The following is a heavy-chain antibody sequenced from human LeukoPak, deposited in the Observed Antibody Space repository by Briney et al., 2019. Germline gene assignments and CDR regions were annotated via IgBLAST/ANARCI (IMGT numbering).Heavy chain of an antibody. V-gene: IGHV3-30*02. J-gene: IGHJ4*02. CDR3: AKDAYYYGSGSYLGYFDY. D-gene: IGHD3-10*01. CDR1: GFTFSSYG. CDR2: IRYDGSNK. Sequence: PGGSPRLSCAASGFTFSSYGMHWVRQAPGKGLEWAAFIRYDGSNKYYADSVKGRFTISRDNSKNTLYLQMNSLRAEDTAVYYCAKDAYYYGSGSYLGYFDYWGQGTLVTVSS.